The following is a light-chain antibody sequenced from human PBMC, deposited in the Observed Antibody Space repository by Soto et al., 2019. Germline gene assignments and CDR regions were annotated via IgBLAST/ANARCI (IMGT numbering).Light chain of an antibody. V-gene: IGKV1-5*03. Sequence: DIQMTQSPSTLSSSEGDRVTISCRASQSVSIWLAWYQQKPGRAPKLLIYKSSILESGVPSRFSGSGSGTEFTLTISSLQSEDFAVYFCEQYDNWPITFGQGTRLEIK. CDR2: KSS. J-gene: IGKJ5*01. CDR3: EQYDNWPIT. CDR1: QSVSIW.